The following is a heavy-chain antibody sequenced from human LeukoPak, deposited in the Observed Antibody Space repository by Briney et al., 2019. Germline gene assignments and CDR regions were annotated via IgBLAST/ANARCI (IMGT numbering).Heavy chain of an antibody. Sequence: SETLSLTCAVYGGSFSGYYWSWIRQPPGKELEWIGEINHSGSTNYNPSLKSRVTISVDTSKNQFSLTLSSVTAADTAVYYCARSRSSEIVVVTAINDYWGQGTLVTVAS. CDR3: ARSRSSEIVVVTAINDY. CDR2: INHSGST. J-gene: IGHJ4*02. V-gene: IGHV4-34*01. CDR1: GGSFSGYY. D-gene: IGHD2-21*02.